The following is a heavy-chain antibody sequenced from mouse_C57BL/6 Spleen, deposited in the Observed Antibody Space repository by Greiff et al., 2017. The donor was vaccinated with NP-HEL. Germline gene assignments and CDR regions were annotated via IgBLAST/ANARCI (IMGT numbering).Heavy chain of an antibody. J-gene: IGHJ3*01. V-gene: IGHV7-3*01. CDR2: IRNKANGYTT. D-gene: IGHD1-1*01. Sequence: EVKLVESGGGLVQPGGSLSLSCAASGFTFTDYYMSWVRQPPGKALEWLGFIRNKANGYTTEYSASVKGRFTISRDNSQSILYLQMNALRAEDSATYYCARYGLRSLGAWFAYWGQGTLVTVSA. CDR1: GFTFTDYY. CDR3: ARYGLRSLGAWFAY.